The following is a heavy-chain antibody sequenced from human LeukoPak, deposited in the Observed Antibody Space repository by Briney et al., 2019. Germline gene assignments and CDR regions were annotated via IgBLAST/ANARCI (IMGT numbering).Heavy chain of an antibody. V-gene: IGHV3-72*01. J-gene: IGHJ4*02. D-gene: IGHD3-22*01. CDR2: TRDKANSYTT. Sequence: GGSLRLSCAASGFTFSDHYMDWVRQAPGKGLEWVGRTRDKANSYTTEYAASVKDRFTMSRDDSKNSVYLQMNSLKIEDTAVYYCARVGNSGGYYNPLDYWGQGTLVTVPS. CDR3: ARVGNSGGYYNPLDY. CDR1: GFTFSDHY.